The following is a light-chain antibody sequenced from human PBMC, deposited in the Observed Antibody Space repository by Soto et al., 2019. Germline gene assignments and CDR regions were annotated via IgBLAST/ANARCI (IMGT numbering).Light chain of an antibody. CDR3: AAWDDNLNGL. CDR2: SDN. V-gene: IGLV1-44*01. CDR1: SSNIGSYT. Sequence: QSVLTQPPSASGTPGQRVTISCSGSSSNIGSYTVNWYQQLPGTAPKLLIYSDNQRPSGVPDRFSGSKSGTSASLAISWLQSEDEEDYFSAAWDDNLNGLFGGGTKLTVL. J-gene: IGLJ2*01.